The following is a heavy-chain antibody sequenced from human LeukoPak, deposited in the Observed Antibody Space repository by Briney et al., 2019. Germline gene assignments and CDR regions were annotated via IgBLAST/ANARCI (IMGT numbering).Heavy chain of an antibody. CDR1: GFTFSSYAM. Sequence: GSLRLFCAASGFTFSSYAMSWVRQPPGKGLEWLGEIYYGGSTNYNTSLKSRVTISVDKSKNQISLNLNSVTAADTAVYYCARGSRYCSSTSCYADFDYWGQGTLVTVSS. J-gene: IGHJ4*02. D-gene: IGHD2-2*01. V-gene: IGHV4-4*02. CDR2: IYYGGST. CDR3: ARGSRYCSSTSCYADFDY.